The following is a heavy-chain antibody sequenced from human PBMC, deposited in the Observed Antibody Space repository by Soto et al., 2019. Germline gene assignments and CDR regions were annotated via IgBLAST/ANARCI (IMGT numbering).Heavy chain of an antibody. J-gene: IGHJ4*02. CDR2: IYYRGNT. Sequence: LSLTCTVSGGSIGSYYWSWIRQPPGKGLEFIGYIYYRGNTNYNPSLKSRATISVDTSKKQVSLKLSSVTAADTAVYYCARGDSSGWPVDYWGQGTLVTVSS. V-gene: IGHV4-59*01. CDR3: ARGDSSGWPVDY. CDR1: GGSIGSYY. D-gene: IGHD6-19*01.